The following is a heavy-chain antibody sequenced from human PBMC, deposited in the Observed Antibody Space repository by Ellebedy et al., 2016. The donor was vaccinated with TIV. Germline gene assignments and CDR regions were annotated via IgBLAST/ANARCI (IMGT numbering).Heavy chain of an antibody. CDR2: MNPNSGNT. CDR1: GYTFTSYD. CDR3: ARGAVANYYYYYMDV. Sequence: ASVKVSCXASGYTFTSYDINWVRQATGQGLEWMGWMNPNSGNTGYAQKFQGRVTMTRNTSISTAYMELSSLRSEDTAVYYCARGAVANYYYYYMDVWGKGTTVTVSS. D-gene: IGHD5-12*01. J-gene: IGHJ6*03. V-gene: IGHV1-8*01.